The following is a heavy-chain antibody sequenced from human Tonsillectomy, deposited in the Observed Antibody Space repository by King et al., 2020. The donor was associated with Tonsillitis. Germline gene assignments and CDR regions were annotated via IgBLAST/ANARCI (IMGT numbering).Heavy chain of an antibody. V-gene: IGHV4-59*01. J-gene: IGHJ3*02. Sequence: VQLQESGPGLVKPSETLSLTCTVSGGSISRYYWSWIRQPPGKGLEWIGYIYYSESTNYNPSLKSRVTISVDTSKTKFSLKLTSVTAADTAVYYCARVRVGRDDAFAIWGQGTMVTVSS. CDR1: GGSISRYY. D-gene: IGHD3-10*01. CDR3: ARVRVGRDDAFAI. CDR2: IYYSEST.